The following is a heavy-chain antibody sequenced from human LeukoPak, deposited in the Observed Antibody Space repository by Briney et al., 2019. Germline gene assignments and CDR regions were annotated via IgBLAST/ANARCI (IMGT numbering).Heavy chain of an antibody. Sequence: GGSLRLSCAASGFTFSDYYMSWIRQAPGKGLEWVSSISGSGGRTYYADSVKGRFTISRDNAKNSLYLQMNSLRAEDTALYYCARAPGHCSSTSCYLPYYFDYWGQGTLVTVSS. J-gene: IGHJ4*02. V-gene: IGHV3-11*01. D-gene: IGHD2-2*01. CDR3: ARAPGHCSSTSCYLPYYFDY. CDR1: GFTFSDYY. CDR2: ISGSGGRT.